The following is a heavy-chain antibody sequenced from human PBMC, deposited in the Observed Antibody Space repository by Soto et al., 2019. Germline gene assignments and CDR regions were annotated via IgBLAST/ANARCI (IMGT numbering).Heavy chain of an antibody. D-gene: IGHD6-19*01. CDR2: ISYDGSNK. J-gene: IGHJ4*02. CDR1: GFTFSSYG. Sequence: QVQLVESGGGVVQPGRSLRLSCAASGFTFSSYGMHWVRQAPGKGLEWVAVISYDGSNKYYADSVKGRFTISRDNSKNTLYLQMNRLRAEDTAVYYCAKEYSSGWRNFDYWGQGTLVTVSS. CDR3: AKEYSSGWRNFDY. V-gene: IGHV3-30*18.